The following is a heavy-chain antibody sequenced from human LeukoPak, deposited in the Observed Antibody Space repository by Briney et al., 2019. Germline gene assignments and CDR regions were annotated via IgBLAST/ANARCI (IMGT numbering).Heavy chain of an antibody. D-gene: IGHD3-3*01. CDR3: ARGGSPIFGVVTYDY. Sequence: ASVKVSCKASGYTFTSYDINWVRQATGQGGEWMGWMNPNSGNTGYAQKFQGRVTMTRNTSISTAYMELSSLRSEDTAVYYCARGGSPIFGVVTYDYWGQGTLVTVSS. CDR1: GYTFTSYD. J-gene: IGHJ4*02. V-gene: IGHV1-8*01. CDR2: MNPNSGNT.